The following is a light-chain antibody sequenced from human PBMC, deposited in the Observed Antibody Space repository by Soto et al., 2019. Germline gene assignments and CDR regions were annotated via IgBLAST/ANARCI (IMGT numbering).Light chain of an antibody. J-gene: IGKJ1*01. CDR2: GAS. Sequence: DIVLTQSPGTLSLSPGERATLSCRASQSVSSYLAWYQQKPGKAPRLLIYGASSRATGIPDRFSGGGSGTDFTLTISRLEPEDFAVYYCQQYGSSSRTFGQGTKVEVK. V-gene: IGKV3-20*01. CDR3: QQYGSSSRT. CDR1: QSVSSY.